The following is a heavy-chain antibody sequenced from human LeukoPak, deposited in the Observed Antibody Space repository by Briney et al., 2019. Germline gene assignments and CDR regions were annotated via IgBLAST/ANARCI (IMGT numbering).Heavy chain of an antibody. V-gene: IGHV3-43D*04. CDR1: GFTFDNYA. J-gene: IGHJ4*02. Sequence: GGSLRLSCAASGFTFDNYAMHWVRQAPGKGLECVSHITWDGNIAYYADSVKGRFTISRDNSKNSMFLQMDRLRPDDTALYYCAKAAECVVVPAAGFDSWGQRTLVTVSS. D-gene: IGHD2-2*01. CDR3: AKAAECVVVPAAGFDS. CDR2: ITWDGNIA.